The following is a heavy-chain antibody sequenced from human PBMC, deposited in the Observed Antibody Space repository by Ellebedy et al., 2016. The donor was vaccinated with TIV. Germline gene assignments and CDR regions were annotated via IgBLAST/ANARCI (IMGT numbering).Heavy chain of an antibody. D-gene: IGHD4-17*01. J-gene: IGHJ3*02. CDR3: ATDGSYGDYRSPTHAFVM. CDR1: GFTFTSYW. V-gene: IGHV3-7*01. CDR2: INQDGSDT. Sequence: GGSLRLSCAASGFTFTSYWMTWVRQAPGKGLEWVANINQDGSDTYYVDSLRGRFTISRDNAKNSLYLLMNSLRGEDTAAYYCATDGSYGDYRSPTHAFVMWGQGTLVTVSS.